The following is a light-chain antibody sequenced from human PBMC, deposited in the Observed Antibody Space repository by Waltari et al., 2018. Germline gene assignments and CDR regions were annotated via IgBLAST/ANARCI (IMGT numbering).Light chain of an antibody. CDR3: QQHGTLPAT. J-gene: IGKJ1*01. CDR1: QTVGSSS. Sequence: EIVLTQSPGTASLSPGDRFTLSCRASQTVGSSSLAWYQQKPGQAPRLVIYRASRRATGFPDRFSGSGSGTEFSLTISRLEPEDFAVYYCQQHGTLPATFGQGTKVEIK. CDR2: RAS. V-gene: IGKV3-20*01.